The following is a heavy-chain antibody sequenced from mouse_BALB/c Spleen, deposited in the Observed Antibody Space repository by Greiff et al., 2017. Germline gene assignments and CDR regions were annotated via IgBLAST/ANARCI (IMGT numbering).Heavy chain of an antibody. CDR2: ISDGGSYT. CDR3: ARAGRLYYYAMDY. CDR1: GFTFSDYY. J-gene: IGHJ4*01. V-gene: IGHV5-4*02. D-gene: IGHD4-1*01. Sequence: EVQLQESGGGLVKPGGSLKLSCAASGFTFSDYYMYWVRQTPEKRLEWVATISDGGSYTYYPDSVKGRFTISRDNAKNNLYLQMSSLKSEDTAMYYCARAGRLYYYAMDYWGQGTSVTVSS.